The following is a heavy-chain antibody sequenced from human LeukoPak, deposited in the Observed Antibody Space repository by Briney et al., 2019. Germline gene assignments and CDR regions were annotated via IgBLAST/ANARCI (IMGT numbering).Heavy chain of an antibody. D-gene: IGHD5-12*01. CDR2: VRSKAYGGTR. V-gene: IGHV3-49*03. CDR3: VRYTTTSRYTYFGMDV. CDR1: GFTFGDYA. J-gene: IGHJ6*02. Sequence: GGSLRLSCTASGFTFGDYAMCWFRQAPGKGLEWVGVVRSKAYGGTRDYAASVKGRFTISRDDSESITYLQLNSLETEDTAVYYCVRYTTTSRYTYFGMDVWGQGTTATVSS.